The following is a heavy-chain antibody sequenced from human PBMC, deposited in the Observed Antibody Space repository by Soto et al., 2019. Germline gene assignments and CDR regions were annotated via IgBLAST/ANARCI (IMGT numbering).Heavy chain of an antibody. CDR1: GYTFTNYY. D-gene: IGHD6-19*01. Sequence: ASVKVSCKASGYTFTNYYIHWVRQAPGQGLEWMGVIIPSGGSASYAQRFQGRVTMTGDTSTSTVYMELSSLRSEDTAVYYCARVGGGGWFFYFDYWGQGTLVTVSS. V-gene: IGHV1-46*03. CDR2: IIPSGGSA. CDR3: ARVGGGGWFFYFDY. J-gene: IGHJ4*02.